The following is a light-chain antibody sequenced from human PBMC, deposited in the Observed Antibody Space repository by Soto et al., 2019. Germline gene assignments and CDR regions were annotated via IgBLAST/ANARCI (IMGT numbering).Light chain of an antibody. V-gene: IGKV3-20*01. Sequence: EIVLTQSPGTLSLCPGERATLSCRASQSVSSSHLAWYQQKPGQAPRHLIFGASSRATGMPDRFGDSGSGTDFTLTIHALETEEFAVYFCQLYGSSAGTYVQGTQAEIK. CDR1: QSVSSSH. J-gene: IGKJ1*01. CDR2: GAS. CDR3: QLYGSSAGT.